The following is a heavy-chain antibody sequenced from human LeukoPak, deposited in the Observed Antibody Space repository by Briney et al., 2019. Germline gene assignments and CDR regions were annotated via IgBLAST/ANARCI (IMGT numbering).Heavy chain of an antibody. CDR2: ISYDGSNK. Sequence: EGSLRLSCAASGFTFSSYAMHWVRQAPGKGLEWVAVISYDGSNKYYADSVKGRFTISRDNSKNTLYLQMNSLRAEDTAVYYCARDPSGWPFDYWGQGTLVTVSS. CDR1: GFTFSSYA. J-gene: IGHJ4*02. V-gene: IGHV3-30-3*01. CDR3: ARDPSGWPFDY. D-gene: IGHD6-19*01.